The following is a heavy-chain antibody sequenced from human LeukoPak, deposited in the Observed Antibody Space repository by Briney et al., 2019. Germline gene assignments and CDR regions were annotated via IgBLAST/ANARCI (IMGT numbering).Heavy chain of an antibody. J-gene: IGHJ4*02. CDR3: ARPSIAAAGTAFDY. Sequence: ASVKVSCKASGYTFTSYGISWVRQTPGQGLEWMGWISAYNGNTNYAQKLQGRVTMTTDTSTSTAYMELRSLRSDDTAVYYCARPSIAAAGTAFDYWGQGTLVTVSS. V-gene: IGHV1-18*01. CDR1: GYTFTSYG. D-gene: IGHD6-13*01. CDR2: ISAYNGNT.